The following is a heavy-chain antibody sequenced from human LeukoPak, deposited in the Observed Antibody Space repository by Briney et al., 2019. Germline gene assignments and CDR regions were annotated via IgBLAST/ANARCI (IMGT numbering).Heavy chain of an antibody. CDR3: ARGYCSSTSCYSRDYYYMDV. Sequence: GGSLRLSCAASGFTVSSNYMGWVRQAPGKGLEWVSSISSSSSYIYYADSVKGRFTISRDNTKNSLYLQMNSLRAEDTAVYYCARGYCSSTSCYSRDYYYMDVWGKGTTVTVSS. CDR1: GFTVSSNY. D-gene: IGHD2-2*01. V-gene: IGHV3-21*01. J-gene: IGHJ6*03. CDR2: ISSSSSYI.